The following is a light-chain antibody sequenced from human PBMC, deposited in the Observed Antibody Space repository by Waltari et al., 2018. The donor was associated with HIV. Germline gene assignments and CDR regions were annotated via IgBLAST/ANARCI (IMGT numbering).Light chain of an antibody. CDR2: DCS. J-gene: IGLJ2*01. CDR1: SSDVAGYNY. CDR3: SSYTTSSTFHVI. Sequence: QSALNQPASVSGSPGQSTTIPCTGSSSDVAGYNYVSWSQQHPVKAPKLMIYDCSNRPSGVSNRFSGSKSCNTASLTISGLQAEDEADYYCSSYTTSSTFHVIFGGGTKLTVL. V-gene: IGLV2-14*03.